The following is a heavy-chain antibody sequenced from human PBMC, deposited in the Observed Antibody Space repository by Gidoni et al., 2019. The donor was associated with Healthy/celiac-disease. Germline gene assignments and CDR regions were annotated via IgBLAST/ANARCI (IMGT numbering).Heavy chain of an antibody. CDR2: ISSSDSTI. CDR1: GFTFTDYY. D-gene: IGHD5-18*01. J-gene: IGHJ4*02. V-gene: IGHV3-11*01. CDR3: ARGAKKGYSYGYGYFDY. Sequence: QVQLVESGGGLVKPGGSLRLSCAAFGFTFTDYYMSWIRRAPGKGLEWVSYISSSDSTIYYADSVKGRFTISRDNAKNSLYLQMNSLRAEDTAVYYCARGAKKGYSYGYGYFDYWGQGTLVTVSS.